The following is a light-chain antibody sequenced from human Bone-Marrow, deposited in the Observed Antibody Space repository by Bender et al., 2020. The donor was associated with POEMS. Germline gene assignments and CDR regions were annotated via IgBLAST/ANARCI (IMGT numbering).Light chain of an antibody. CDR1: SRDVGSYNL. Sequence: QSALTQPASVSGSPGQSITISCAGTSRDVGSYNLVAWYQQHPGKAPKLILFEGSQRPSGVSNRFSGSKSGNTASLTISGLQAEDEADYYCCSYAGSSSFVFGTGTKVTVL. CDR3: CSYAGSSSFV. J-gene: IGLJ1*01. CDR2: EGS. V-gene: IGLV2-23*03.